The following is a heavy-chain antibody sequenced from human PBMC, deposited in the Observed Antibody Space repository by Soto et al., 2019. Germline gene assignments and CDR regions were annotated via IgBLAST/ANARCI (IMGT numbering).Heavy chain of an antibody. CDR2: IYTSGGT. V-gene: IGHV4-4*07. D-gene: IGHD2-15*01. Sequence: SETLSLTCTVSGGSISSYYWSWIRQPAGKGLEWIGRIYTSGGTNYNPSLKSRVTMSVDTSKNQFSLKLSSVTAADTAVYYCARELVVVVAATTLAYGMDVWGQGTTVTVS. CDR1: GGSISSYY. J-gene: IGHJ6*02. CDR3: ARELVVVVAATTLAYGMDV.